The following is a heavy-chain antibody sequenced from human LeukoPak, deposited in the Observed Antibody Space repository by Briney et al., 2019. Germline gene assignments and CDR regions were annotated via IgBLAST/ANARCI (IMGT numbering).Heavy chain of an antibody. V-gene: IGHV3-21*06. Sequence: PGGSLRLSCAASGFTFSSYAMNWVRQAPGKGLGWVSSISGRSADIYYADSVRGRFTISRDNAKNSVFLQMNNLRVEDTAIYYCARRGYHDSSGYDYWGQGTPVTVSS. CDR3: ARRGYHDSSGYDY. D-gene: IGHD3-22*01. CDR2: ISGRSADI. J-gene: IGHJ4*02. CDR1: GFTFSSYA.